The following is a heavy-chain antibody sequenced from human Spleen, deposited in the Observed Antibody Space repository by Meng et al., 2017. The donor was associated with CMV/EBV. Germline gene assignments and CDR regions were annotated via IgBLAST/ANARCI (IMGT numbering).Heavy chain of an antibody. CDR3: ARKSIRGRDYYGMDV. CDR1: GYTFTGYY. V-gene: IGHV3-30*14. J-gene: IGHJ6*02. D-gene: IGHD3-16*01. Sequence: SCKASGYTFTGYYMHWVRQAPGKGLEWVAFARYDGRNIYHADSVKGRFTISRDNSKNTLYLQMNSLRAEDTAVYYCARKSIRGRDYYGMDVWGQGTTVTVSS. CDR2: ARYDGRNI.